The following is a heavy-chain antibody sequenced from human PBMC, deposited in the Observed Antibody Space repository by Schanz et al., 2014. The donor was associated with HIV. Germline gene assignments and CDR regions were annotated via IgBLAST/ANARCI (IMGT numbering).Heavy chain of an antibody. Sequence: QVHLVESGGCVVQPGKSLRLSCAASGFTFRNYGIHWVRQAPGKGLSWVAVIWYDGSHKHYADSVKGRFTISRDNSRNTLYLQMNSLRAEDTAVYYCAKDTTAAGRGYFQHWGQGTLVTVSS. CDR1: GFTFRNYG. CDR2: IWYDGSHK. D-gene: IGHD6-13*01. V-gene: IGHV3-33*06. CDR3: AKDTTAAGRGYFQH. J-gene: IGHJ1*01.